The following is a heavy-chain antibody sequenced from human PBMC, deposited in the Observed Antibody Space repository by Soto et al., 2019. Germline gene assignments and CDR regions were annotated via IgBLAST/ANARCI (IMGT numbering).Heavy chain of an antibody. CDR2: IYYSGST. V-gene: IGHV4-59*01. J-gene: IGHJ5*02. CDR1: GGSFSGYY. D-gene: IGHD3-3*01. CDR3: ARIQDFWSGYYWFDP. Sequence: PSETLSLTCAVYGGSFSGYYWSWIRQPPGKGLEWIGYIYYSGSTNYNPSLKSRVTISVDTSKNQFSLKLSSVTAADTAVYYCARIQDFWSGYYWFDPWGQGALVTVSS.